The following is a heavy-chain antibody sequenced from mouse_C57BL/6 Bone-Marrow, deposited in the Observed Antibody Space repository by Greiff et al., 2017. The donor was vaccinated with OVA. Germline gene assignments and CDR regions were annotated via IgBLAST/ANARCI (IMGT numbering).Heavy chain of an antibody. Sequence: EVQLVESGGGLVKPGGSLKLSCAASGFTFSSYAMSWVRQTPEKRLEWVATISDGGSYTYYPDNVKGRFTISRDNAKNNLYLQMSHLKSEDTAMDYGARVPGSSLYAMDYWGQGTSVTVSS. CDR2: ISDGGSYT. CDR1: GFTFSSYA. CDR3: ARVPGSSLYAMDY. D-gene: IGHD1-1*01. J-gene: IGHJ4*01. V-gene: IGHV5-4*01.